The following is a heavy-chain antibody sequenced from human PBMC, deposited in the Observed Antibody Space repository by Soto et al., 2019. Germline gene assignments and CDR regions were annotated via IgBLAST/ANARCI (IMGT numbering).Heavy chain of an antibody. J-gene: IGHJ4*02. CDR1: GFTFSTYS. V-gene: IGHV3-48*01. CDR2: ISSSSSTI. Sequence: HPGGSLRLSCAASGFTFSTYSMNCVRQAPGKGLEWVSYISSSSSTIFYTDSVKGRFTVSRDNAKNTLYLQMNSLRAEDTAVYYCARVGYYYDSSGYFVSLGPPAYWGQGTLVTVSS. CDR3: ARVGYYYDSSGYFVSLGPPAY. D-gene: IGHD3-22*01.